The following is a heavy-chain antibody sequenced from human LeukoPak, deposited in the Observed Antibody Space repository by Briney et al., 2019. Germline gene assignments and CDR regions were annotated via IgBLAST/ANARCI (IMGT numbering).Heavy chain of an antibody. V-gene: IGHV3-23*01. J-gene: IGHJ6*02. CDR2: VSGRGDAT. D-gene: IGHD2-15*01. CDR1: GFTFNNYA. CDR3: AKAPPAATNYYYGMDV. Sequence: GGSLRLSCAASGFTFNNYAMTWVRQAPGKGLEWVSAVSGRGDATYYADSMKGRFTISRDDSKNTLYLQMNSLRAEGTAVYHCAKAPPAATNYYYGMDVWGQGTTVTVSS.